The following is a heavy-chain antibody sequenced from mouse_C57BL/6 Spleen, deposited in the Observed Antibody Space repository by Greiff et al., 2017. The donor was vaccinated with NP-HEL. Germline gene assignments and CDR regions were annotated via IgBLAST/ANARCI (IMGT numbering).Heavy chain of an antibody. CDR3: ARVLIYYDYLYAMDY. D-gene: IGHD2-4*01. J-gene: IGHJ4*01. CDR2: ISDGGSYT. CDR1: GFTFSSYA. V-gene: IGHV5-4*03. Sequence: EVMLVESGGGLVKPGGSLKLSCAASGFTFSSYAMSWVRQTPEKRLEWVATISDGGSYTYYPDNVKGRFTISRDNAKNNLYLQMSHLKSEDTAMYYGARVLIYYDYLYAMDYWGQGTSVTVSS.